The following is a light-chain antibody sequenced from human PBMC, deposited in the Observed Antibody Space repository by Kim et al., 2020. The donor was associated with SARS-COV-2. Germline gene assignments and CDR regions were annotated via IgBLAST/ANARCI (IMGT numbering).Light chain of an antibody. CDR3: SSYTSSSTLL. V-gene: IGLV2-14*03. CDR1: SGGVGGYTY. CDR2: EVN. J-gene: IGLJ2*01. Sequence: GQVITVTSTGTSGGVGGYTYVSWYQRPPGKAPKLIVYEVNNRPSGVSNRFSGSKSGNAASLTISGLKDEDGADYYCSSYTSSSTLLFGGGTQLTVL.